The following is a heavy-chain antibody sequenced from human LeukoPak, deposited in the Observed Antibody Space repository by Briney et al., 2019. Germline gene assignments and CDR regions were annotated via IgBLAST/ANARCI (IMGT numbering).Heavy chain of an antibody. CDR2: IYYSGST. Sequence: PSETLSLTCSVSGGSVSSSTHYWGWIRQPPGKGLEWIGSIYYSGSTYYNPSLKSRVTISGDTSKNQFSLKLNSVTAADTAVYYCARIPRRGGYDSYYFDYWGQGTLVTVSS. J-gene: IGHJ4*02. V-gene: IGHV4-39*01. D-gene: IGHD5-12*01. CDR3: ARIPRRGGYDSYYFDY. CDR1: GGSVSSSTHY.